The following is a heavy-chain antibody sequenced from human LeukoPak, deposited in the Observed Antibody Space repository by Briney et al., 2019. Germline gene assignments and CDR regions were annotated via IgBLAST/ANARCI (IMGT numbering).Heavy chain of an antibody. D-gene: IGHD3-22*01. J-gene: IGHJ4*02. Sequence: SETLSLTCAVSGYSISSIYFWGWIRQPPGKGLAYIGNIHHSGTTYYNPSLKSRVTIPIDTSKNQFSLKLSSVTAADTAVYYCARVRYYDDSGYYYDFDYWGQGTLVTVAS. V-gene: IGHV4-38-2*01. CDR1: GYSISSIYF. CDR3: ARVRYYDDSGYYYDFDY. CDR2: IHHSGTT.